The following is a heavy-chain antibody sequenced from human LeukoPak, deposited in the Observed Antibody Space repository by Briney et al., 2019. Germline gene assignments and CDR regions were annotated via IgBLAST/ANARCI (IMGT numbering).Heavy chain of an antibody. Sequence: GGSLRLPCAASGFTFSDYYMSWIRQAPGKRLEWVSYISRSDSTVDYADSVKGRFTISRDNAKNSLYLQMNSLRAEDTAVYYCVRGHLWLHFWGQGTLVTVSS. CDR2: ISRSDSTV. CDR1: GFTFSDYY. J-gene: IGHJ4*02. V-gene: IGHV3-11*01. D-gene: IGHD2/OR15-2a*01. CDR3: VRGHLWLHF.